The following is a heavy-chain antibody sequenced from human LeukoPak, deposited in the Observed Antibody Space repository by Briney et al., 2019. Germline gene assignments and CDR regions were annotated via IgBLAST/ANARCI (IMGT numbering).Heavy chain of an antibody. V-gene: IGHV4-39*01. CDR2: IYYSGST. CDR3: ASGTGYFHTDY. CDR1: GGSISSSTYY. Sequence: PSETLSLTCTVSGGSISSSTYYWDWIRQPPGKGLEWIGSIYYSGSTYYNPSLKSRVTISVDTSKNQFSLKVNSVTAADTAVYYCASGTGYFHTDYWGQGTLVTVSS. J-gene: IGHJ4*02. D-gene: IGHD3/OR15-3a*01.